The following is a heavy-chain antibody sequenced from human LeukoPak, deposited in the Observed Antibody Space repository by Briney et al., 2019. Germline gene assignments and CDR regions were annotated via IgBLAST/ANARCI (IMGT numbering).Heavy chain of an antibody. Sequence: PSQTLSLTCAVSGGSISSGGYSWSWIRQPPGKGLEWIGYIYHSGSTSYNPSLKGRVTISIDTSKNQFSLKLSSVTAADTAVYYCASSGYTHYDAFDIWGQGTMVTASS. CDR2: IYHSGST. D-gene: IGHD3-22*01. J-gene: IGHJ3*02. CDR3: ASSGYTHYDAFDI. V-gene: IGHV4-30-2*01. CDR1: GGSISSGGYS.